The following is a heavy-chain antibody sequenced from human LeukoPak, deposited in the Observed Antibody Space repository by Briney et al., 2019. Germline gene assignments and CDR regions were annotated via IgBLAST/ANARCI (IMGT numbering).Heavy chain of an antibody. CDR2: IYYSGST. D-gene: IGHD4-17*01. CDR1: SGSISSYY. CDR3: ARTTMRYGFDP. J-gene: IGHJ5*02. V-gene: IGHV4-59*01. Sequence: SETLFLTCTVSSGSISSYYWSWIRQPPGKGLEWIGYIYYSGSTNYNPSLKSRVTISVDTSKNQFSLKLSSVTAADTAVYYCARTTMRYGFDPWGQGTLVTVSS.